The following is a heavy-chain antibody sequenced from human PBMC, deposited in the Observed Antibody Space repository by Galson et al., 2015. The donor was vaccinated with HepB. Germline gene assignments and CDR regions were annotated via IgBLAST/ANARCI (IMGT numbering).Heavy chain of an antibody. CDR2: ISYDGSNK. V-gene: IGHV3-30*18. Sequence: SLRLSCAASGFTFSNCGMHWVRQAPGKGLEWVAVISYDGSNKYYAASVKGRFTISRDNSKNTLYMQMNSLRAEDTALYYCAKDPYLYSALAGTMAGFDYWGQGTLVTVSS. J-gene: IGHJ4*02. CDR1: GFTFSNCG. CDR3: AKDPYLYSALAGTMAGFDY. D-gene: IGHD6-19*01.